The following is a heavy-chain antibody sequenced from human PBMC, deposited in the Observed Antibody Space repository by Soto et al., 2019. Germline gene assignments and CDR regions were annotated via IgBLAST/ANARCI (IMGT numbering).Heavy chain of an antibody. J-gene: IGHJ4*02. CDR2: ISYDGSNK. Sequence: GGSLRLSCAASGFTFSSYGMHWVRQAPGKGREWVAVISYDGSNKYYADSVKGRFTISRDNSKNTLYLQMNSLRAEDTAVYYCAKDRDYGDYYFDFWGQGTLVTVSS. D-gene: IGHD4-17*01. V-gene: IGHV3-30*18. CDR3: AKDRDYGDYYFDF. CDR1: GFTFSSYG.